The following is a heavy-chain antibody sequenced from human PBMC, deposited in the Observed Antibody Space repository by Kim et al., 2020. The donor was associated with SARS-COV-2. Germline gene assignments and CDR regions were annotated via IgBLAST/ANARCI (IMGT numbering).Heavy chain of an antibody. Sequence: GGSLRLSCVASGFTFSGYGMHWVRQAPGKGLEWVAIISYDGSNKYYADSAKGRFTISRDNSKNTLYLQMNSLRAEDTAVYYCAKNAFDIWGQGTMVTVSS. CDR1: GFTFSGYG. J-gene: IGHJ3*02. V-gene: IGHV3-30*18. CDR3: AKNAFDI. CDR2: ISYDGSNK.